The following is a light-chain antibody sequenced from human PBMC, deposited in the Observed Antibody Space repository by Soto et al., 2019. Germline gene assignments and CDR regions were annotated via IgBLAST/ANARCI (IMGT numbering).Light chain of an antibody. CDR3: QKSRSVPI. CDR2: AAS. J-gene: IGKJ3*01. CDR1: QGIRNF. V-gene: IGKV1-27*01. Sequence: DIQLTQSPTSLSASLGYRDTITCQASQGIRNFVAWDQQKPGKAPNLLIYAASPLQSGVPSRFSGRGSVTDFIITINGLEPEDVSTYDYQKSRSVPIFGPGTKLEIK.